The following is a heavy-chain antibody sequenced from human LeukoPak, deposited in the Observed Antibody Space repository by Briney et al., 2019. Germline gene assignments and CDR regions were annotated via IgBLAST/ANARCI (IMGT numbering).Heavy chain of an antibody. V-gene: IGHV3-30*03. CDR3: ASTSSGYYPDDY. D-gene: IGHD3-22*01. J-gene: IGHJ4*02. Sequence: GGSLRLSCAASGFTFSSYGMHWVRQAPGKGLEWVAVISYDGSNKYYADSVKGRFTISRDNSKNTLYLQMNSLRAEDTAVYYCASTSSGYYPDDYWGQGTLVTVSS. CDR2: ISYDGSNK. CDR1: GFTFSSYG.